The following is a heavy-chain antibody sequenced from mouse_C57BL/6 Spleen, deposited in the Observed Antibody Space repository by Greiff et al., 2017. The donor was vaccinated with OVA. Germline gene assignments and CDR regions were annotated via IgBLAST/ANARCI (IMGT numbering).Heavy chain of an antibody. CDR3: ARLTVVADYAMDY. J-gene: IGHJ4*01. Sequence: VKLQESGPELVKPGASVKISCKASGYAFSSSWMNWVKQRPGKGLEWIGRIYPGDGDTNYNGKFKGKATLTADKSSSTAYMQLSSLTSEDSAVYFCARLTVVADYAMDYWGQGTSVTVSS. CDR1: GYAFSSSW. D-gene: IGHD1-1*01. V-gene: IGHV1-82*01. CDR2: IYPGDGDT.